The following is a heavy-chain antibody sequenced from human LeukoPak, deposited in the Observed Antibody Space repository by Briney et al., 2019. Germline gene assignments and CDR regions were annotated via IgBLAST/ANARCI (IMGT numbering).Heavy chain of an antibody. D-gene: IGHD6-19*01. CDR2: ISSSGSTI. CDR1: GFTFSRYA. CDR3: ARDLAVAGNM. V-gene: IGHV3-48*03. J-gene: IGHJ4*02. Sequence: PGGSLRLSCAASGFTFSRYAMNWVRQAPEKGLEWVSYISSSGSTIYYADSVKGRFTISRDNAKNSLYLQMNSLRAEDTAVYYCARDLAVAGNMWGQGTLVTVSS.